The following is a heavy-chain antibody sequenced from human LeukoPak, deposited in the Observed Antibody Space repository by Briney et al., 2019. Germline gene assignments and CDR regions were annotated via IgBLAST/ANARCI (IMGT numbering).Heavy chain of an antibody. V-gene: IGHV3-48*03. CDR3: ARANYDYVWGSYRSYYFDY. J-gene: IGHJ4*02. D-gene: IGHD3-16*02. CDR2: ISSSGSTI. CDR1: GFTFSSYE. Sequence: KTGGSLRLSCAASGFTFSSYEMNWVRQAPGKGLEWVSYISSSGSTIYYADSVKGRFTISRDNAKNTLYLQMNSLRAEDTAVYYCARANYDYVWGSYRSYYFDYWGQGTLVTVSS.